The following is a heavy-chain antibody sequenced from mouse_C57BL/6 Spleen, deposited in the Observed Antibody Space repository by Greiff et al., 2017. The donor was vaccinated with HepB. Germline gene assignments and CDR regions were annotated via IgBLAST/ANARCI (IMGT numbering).Heavy chain of an antibody. CDR1: GFTFTDYY. Sequence: EVQLVESGGGLVQPGGSLSLSCAASGFTFTDYYMSWVRQPPGKALEWLGFIRNKANGYTTEYSASVKGRFTISRDNSQSILYLQMNALRAEDSATYYCARPPLGEYFDVWGTGTTVTVSS. J-gene: IGHJ1*03. CDR3: ARPPLGEYFDV. CDR2: IRNKANGYTT. D-gene: IGHD6-1*01. V-gene: IGHV7-3*01.